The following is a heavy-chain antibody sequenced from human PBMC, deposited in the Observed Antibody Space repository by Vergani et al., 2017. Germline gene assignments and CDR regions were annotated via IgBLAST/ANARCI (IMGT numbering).Heavy chain of an antibody. J-gene: IGHJ6*02. CDR1: GFTFGDYA. D-gene: IGHD6-13*01. Sequence: EVQLVESGGGLVQPGRSLRLSCIASGFTFGDYAMSWFRQAPGKGLEWVGFIRSKAYGGTTEYAASVKGRFTISRDDSKSIAYLQMNSLKTEDTAVYYCARAAAAGSLYYYGMDVWGQGTTVTVSS. V-gene: IGHV3-49*03. CDR2: IRSKAYGGTT. CDR3: ARAAAAGSLYYYGMDV.